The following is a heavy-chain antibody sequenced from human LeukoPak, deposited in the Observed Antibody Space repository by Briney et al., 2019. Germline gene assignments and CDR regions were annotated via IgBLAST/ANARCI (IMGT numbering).Heavy chain of an antibody. J-gene: IGHJ4*02. Sequence: HPGGSLRLSCAASGFTFSSYAMHWVRQAPGKGLEWVAVISYDGSNKYYADSVKGRFTISRDNSKNTLYLQMNSLRAEDTAVYYCARDRSRVRRQWLARDYFDYWGQGTLVTVSS. CDR3: ARDRSRVRRQWLARDYFDY. CDR2: ISYDGSNK. V-gene: IGHV3-30-3*01. D-gene: IGHD6-19*01. CDR1: GFTFSSYA.